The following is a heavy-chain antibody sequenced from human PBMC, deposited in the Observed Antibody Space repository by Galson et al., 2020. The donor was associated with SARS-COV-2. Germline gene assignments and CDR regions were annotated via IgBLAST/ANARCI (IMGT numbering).Heavy chain of an antibody. CDR3: ARHADILSGYFDC. Sequence: PETLSPTCTVSAASLSSRSYCCGRLRQPPGKGLEWIGRSYYSRSTYNNPTLKSRVTISVDTSKNQFSLKLNSVTAADTAVYYCARHADILSGYFDCWGQGTLVTVSS. D-gene: IGHD3-9*01. V-gene: IGHV4-39*01. CDR2: SYYSRST. CDR1: AASLSSRSYC. J-gene: IGHJ4*02.